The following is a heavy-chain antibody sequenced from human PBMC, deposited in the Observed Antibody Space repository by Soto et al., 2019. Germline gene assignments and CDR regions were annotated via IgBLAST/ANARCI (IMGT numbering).Heavy chain of an antibody. CDR1: GDTFTSYG. J-gene: IGHJ5*02. D-gene: IGHD3-10*01. CDR3: ARDGDVLLWFGESHLNLNWFDP. CDR2: ISAYNGNT. Sequence: GASVKVSCKASGDTFTSYGISWVRQAPGQGLEWMGWISAYNGNTNYAQKLQGRVTMTTDTSTSTAYMELRSLRSDDTAVYYCARDGDVLLWFGESHLNLNWFDPWGQGTLVTVSS. V-gene: IGHV1-18*01.